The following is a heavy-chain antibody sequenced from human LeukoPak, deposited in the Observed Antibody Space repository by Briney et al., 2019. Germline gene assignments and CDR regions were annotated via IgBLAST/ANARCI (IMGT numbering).Heavy chain of an antibody. Sequence: GGSLRLSCAASGFTFSSYAMHWVRQAPGKGLEWVAVISYDGSNKYYADSVKGRFTISRDNPKNTLYLQMNSLRAEDTAVYYCARDPANYCSSTSCYDGWFDPWGQGTLVTVSS. CDR1: GFTFSSYA. V-gene: IGHV3-30-3*01. J-gene: IGHJ5*02. D-gene: IGHD2-2*01. CDR2: ISYDGSNK. CDR3: ARDPANYCSSTSCYDGWFDP.